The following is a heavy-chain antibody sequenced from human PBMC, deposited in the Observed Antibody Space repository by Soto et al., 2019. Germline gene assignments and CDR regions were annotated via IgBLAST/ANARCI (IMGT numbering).Heavy chain of an antibody. D-gene: IGHD3-3*01. CDR2: IIPIFGTA. Sequence: QVQLVQSGAEVKKPGSSVKVSCKASGGTFSSYAISWVRQAPGQGLEWMGGIIPIFGTANYAQKFQGRVTTTADESTSTAYMELSSLRSEDTAVYYCARGPWGIFGVVGAYGMDVWGQGPTFTVSS. CDR3: ARGPWGIFGVVGAYGMDV. CDR1: GGTFSSYA. V-gene: IGHV1-69*01. J-gene: IGHJ6*02.